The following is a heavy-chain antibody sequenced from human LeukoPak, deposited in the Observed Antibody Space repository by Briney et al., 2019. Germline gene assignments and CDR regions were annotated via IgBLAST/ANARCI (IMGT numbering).Heavy chain of an antibody. V-gene: IGHV4-38-2*02. CDR2: ISHTGTT. CDR3: ARESSSWYAYYYYYMDV. J-gene: IGHJ6*03. D-gene: IGHD6-13*01. CDR1: AYSINSPYY. Sequence: PSETLSLTCTVSAYSINSPYYWGWIRQPPGKGLEWIGSISHTGTTYYNPSLKSRVSISVDTSKNQFSLKLSSVTAADTAVYYCARESSSWYAYYYYYMDVWGKGTTVTISS.